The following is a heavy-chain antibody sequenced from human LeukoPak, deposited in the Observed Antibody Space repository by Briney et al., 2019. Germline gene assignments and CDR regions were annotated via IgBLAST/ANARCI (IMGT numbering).Heavy chain of an antibody. CDR3: AKPRAMTTGVGRYFDL. CDR2: ITGDGDTT. CDR1: GFTFSSYA. V-gene: IGHV3-23*01. J-gene: IGHJ2*01. D-gene: IGHD1-1*01. Sequence: PGGSLRLSCAASGFTFSSYAMSWVRQAPGKGLEWVSAITGDGDTTYYADSVRGRFTISRDNSKNTLYLQMNSLRAEDTATYYCAKPRAMTTGVGRYFDLWGRGTLVTVSS.